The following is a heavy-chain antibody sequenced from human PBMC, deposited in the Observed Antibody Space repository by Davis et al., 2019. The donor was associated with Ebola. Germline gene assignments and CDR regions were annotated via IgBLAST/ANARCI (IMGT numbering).Heavy chain of an antibody. V-gene: IGHV5-51*01. CDR3: VRRPSLVGAPFDY. D-gene: IGHD1-26*01. J-gene: IGHJ4*02. CDR1: GYNFASQG. Sequence: GESLKISCKGSGYNFASQGIAWVRQMPGKGLEWMGLIYPGDFDSRYRPSFQGQVTISVDKSISAAYLQWSSLKASDSGTYYCVRRPSLVGAPFDYWGQGTLVTVSS. CDR2: IYPGDFDS.